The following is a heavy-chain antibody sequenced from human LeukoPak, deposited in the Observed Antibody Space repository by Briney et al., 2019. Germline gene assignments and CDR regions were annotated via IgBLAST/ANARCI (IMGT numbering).Heavy chain of an antibody. CDR2: MNPNSGNT. CDR3: ARGTSSSWYSDFDY. CDR1: GYTFTSYD. V-gene: IGHV1-8*01. Sequence: ASVKVSCKASGYTFTSYDINWVRQATGQELEWMGWMNPNSGNTGYAQKFQGRVTMTRNTSISTAYMELSSLRSEDTAVYYCARGTSSSWYSDFDYWGQGTLVTVSS. J-gene: IGHJ4*02. D-gene: IGHD6-13*01.